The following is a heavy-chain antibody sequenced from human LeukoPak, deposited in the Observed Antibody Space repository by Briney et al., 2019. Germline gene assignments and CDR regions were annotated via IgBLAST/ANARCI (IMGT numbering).Heavy chain of an antibody. CDR2: INPNSGGT. CDR3: ARCVGGDCYPQRIWFDP. CDR1: GYTFTGYC. Sequence: ASVKVSCKASGYTFTGYCMHWVRQAPGQGLEWMGRINPNSGGTNYAQKFQGRVTMTRDTSISTAYMELSRLRSDDTAVYYCARCVGGDCYPQRIWFDPWGQGTLVTVSS. D-gene: IGHD2-21*02. V-gene: IGHV1-2*06. J-gene: IGHJ5*02.